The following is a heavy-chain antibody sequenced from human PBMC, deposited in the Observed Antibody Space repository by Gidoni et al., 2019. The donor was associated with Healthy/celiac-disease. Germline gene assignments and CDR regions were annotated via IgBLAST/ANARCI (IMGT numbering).Heavy chain of an antibody. Sequence: EVQLVESVGGLVQPGGSLGLSFSASGFPLPRYESEWGGQASRNWVRQAPGKGLEWVSYSSSSGSTIYYADSVKGRFTISRDNAKNSLYLQMNSLRAEDTAVYYCARTSYSSSWYLRPWYFDLWGRGTLVTVSS. V-gene: IGHV3-48*03. D-gene: IGHD6-13*01. CDR1: GFPLPRYE. CDR2: SSSSGSTI. CDR3: ARTSYSSSWYLRPWYFDL. J-gene: IGHJ2*01.